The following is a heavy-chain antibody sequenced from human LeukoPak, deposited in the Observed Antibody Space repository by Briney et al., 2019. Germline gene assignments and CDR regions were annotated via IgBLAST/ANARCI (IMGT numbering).Heavy chain of an antibody. CDR2: IYTSGST. CDR1: GGSISSGSYY. CDR3: ASGMVRGVISY. V-gene: IGHV4-61*02. J-gene: IGHJ4*02. Sequence: SQTLSLTCTVSGGSISSGSYYWSWIRQPAGKGLEWIGRIYTSGSTNYNPSLKSRVTISVDTSKNQFSLKLSSVTAADTAVYYCASGMVRGVISYWGQGTLVTVSS. D-gene: IGHD3-10*01.